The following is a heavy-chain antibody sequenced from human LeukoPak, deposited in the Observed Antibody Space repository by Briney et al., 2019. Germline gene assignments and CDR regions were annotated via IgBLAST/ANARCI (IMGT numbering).Heavy chain of an antibody. CDR3: ARAALEWLSLDY. CDR2: ISSSSSYI. J-gene: IGHJ4*02. CDR1: GISFSSCS. V-gene: IGHV3-21*01. D-gene: IGHD3-3*01. Sequence: GGSLRLSCAASGISFSSCSMNWVRQAPGKGLEWVSSISSSSSYIYYADSVKGRFTISRDNAKNSLYLQMNSLRAEDTAVYYCARAALEWLSLDYWGQGTLVTVSS.